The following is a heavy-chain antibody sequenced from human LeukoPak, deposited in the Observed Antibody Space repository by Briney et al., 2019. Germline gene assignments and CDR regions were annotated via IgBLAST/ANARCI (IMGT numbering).Heavy chain of an antibody. V-gene: IGHV1-24*01. CDR2: FDPEDGET. J-gene: IGHJ4*02. CDR1: GYTLTELS. Sequence: GASVKVSCKVSGYTLTELSMHWVRQAPGKGLEWMGGFDPEDGETIYAQKFQGRVTITADESTSTAYMELSSLRSEDTAVYYCARVGDVDTAMGAFDYWGQGTLVTVSP. CDR3: ARVGDVDTAMGAFDY. D-gene: IGHD5-18*01.